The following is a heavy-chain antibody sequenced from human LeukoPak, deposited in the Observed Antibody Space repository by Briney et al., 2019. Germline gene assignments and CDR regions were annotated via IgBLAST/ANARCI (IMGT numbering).Heavy chain of an antibody. J-gene: IGHJ6*04. D-gene: IGHD2-2*01. CDR2: ISRSGGST. CDR1: GFTFSSYG. CDR3: AKGLNRGVVIMPAGQMDV. Sequence: GGSLRLSCAASGFTFSSYGLSWVRQAPGKGLEWVSSISRSGGSTYYADSVKGRFTISRDHSKNTPYLQKNSLRPGDKAVYYCAKGLNRGVVIMPAGQMDVGGKGTTVTIPS. V-gene: IGHV3-23*01.